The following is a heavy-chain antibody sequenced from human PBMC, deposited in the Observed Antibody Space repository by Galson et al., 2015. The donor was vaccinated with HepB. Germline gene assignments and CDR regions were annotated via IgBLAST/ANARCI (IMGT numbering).Heavy chain of an antibody. CDR3: ARGYGSGSMDV. D-gene: IGHD3-10*01. V-gene: IGHV3-9*01. CDR2: VSWNSASK. J-gene: IGHJ6*02. Sequence: SLRLSCAVSGLKFDEYALHWVRQSPGKGLEWVSGVSWNSASKGYAESVEGRFTISRDSANNSLYLQMNSLRAEDTAVYYCARGYGSGSMDVWGQGTTVTVSS. CDR1: GLKFDEYA.